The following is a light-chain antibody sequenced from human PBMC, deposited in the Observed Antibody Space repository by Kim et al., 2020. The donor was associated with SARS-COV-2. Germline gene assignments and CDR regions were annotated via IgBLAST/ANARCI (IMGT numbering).Light chain of an antibody. Sequence: SSELTQDPAVSVALGQTVRLTCQGDSLRSYYATWYQQRPGQAPTLVLYGKYDRPSGIPDRFSGSASGNTASLTITGAQAEDEGDYYRSSRDTTGDHVVFGGGTQLTVL. CDR2: GKY. CDR3: SSRDTTGDHVV. V-gene: IGLV3-19*01. CDR1: SLRSYY. J-gene: IGLJ3*02.